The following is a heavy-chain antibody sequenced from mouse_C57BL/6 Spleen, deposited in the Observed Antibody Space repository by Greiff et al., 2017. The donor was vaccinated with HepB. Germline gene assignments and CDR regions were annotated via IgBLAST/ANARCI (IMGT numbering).Heavy chain of an antibody. D-gene: IGHD3-1*01. CDR3: ARRGNSGFDY. J-gene: IGHJ2*01. CDR2: INPSTGGT. Sequence: EVQLQESGPELVKPGASVKISCKASGYSFTGYYMNWVKQSSEKRLEWIGEINPSTGGTTYNQKFKAKATLTVDKSSSTAYMQLKSLTSEDSAVYYCARRGNSGFDYWGQGTTLTVSS. V-gene: IGHV1-42*01. CDR1: GYSFTGYY.